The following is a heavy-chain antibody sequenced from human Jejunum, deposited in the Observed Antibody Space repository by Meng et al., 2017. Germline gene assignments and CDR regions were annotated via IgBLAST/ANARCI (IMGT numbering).Heavy chain of an antibody. J-gene: IGHJ2*01. V-gene: IGHV4-61*01. Sequence: VQVQGPAPGLVRPSQTLLLTCTVSGVSVNIRTYYWRWIRQPPGKGLEWIAYIDNSGSTNYNPSLKSRVIISVDTSKNQFYLQMSSLTAADTAVYYCARAAAGTGFGYFDLWGRGTLVTVSS. D-gene: IGHD6-19*01. CDR1: GVSVNIRTYY. CDR2: IDNSGST. CDR3: ARAAAGTGFGYFDL.